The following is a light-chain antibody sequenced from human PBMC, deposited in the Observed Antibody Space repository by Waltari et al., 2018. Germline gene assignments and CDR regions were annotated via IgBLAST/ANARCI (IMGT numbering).Light chain of an antibody. Sequence: EIVLTPSPGTLSMSPGEGATLSCRASQSVSSTYIAWYQQRPGQAPRLLIYASSSRATGIPDRFSGSGSATDFTLTISRLEPEDFAVYYCQQYDGSPHTFGQGTKVEMK. V-gene: IGKV3-20*01. CDR1: QSVSSTY. CDR2: ASS. J-gene: IGKJ1*01. CDR3: QQYDGSPHT.